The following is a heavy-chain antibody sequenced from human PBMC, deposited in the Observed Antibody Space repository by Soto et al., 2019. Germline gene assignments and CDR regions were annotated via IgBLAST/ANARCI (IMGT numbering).Heavy chain of an antibody. Sequence: QVQLVESGGGVVQPGRSLRLSCAASGFTFSSYGMHWVRQAPGKGLEWVAVISYDGSNKYYADSVKGRFTISRDNSKNTLDLQLNSLRAENTAVYYCAKEVAAAAGNFDHWGQGTLVTVSS. CDR1: GFTFSSYG. CDR3: AKEVAAAAGNFDH. J-gene: IGHJ4*02. D-gene: IGHD6-13*01. CDR2: ISYDGSNK. V-gene: IGHV3-30*18.